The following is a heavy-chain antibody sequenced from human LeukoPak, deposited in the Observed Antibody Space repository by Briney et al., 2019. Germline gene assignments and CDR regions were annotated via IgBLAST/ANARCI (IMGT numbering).Heavy chain of an antibody. J-gene: IGHJ3*02. D-gene: IGHD2-15*01. Sequence: SETLSLTCAVYGGTFSGYYWSWIRQPPGKGLEWIGEINHSGSTNHNPSLKSRVTISVDTSKNQFSLKLSCVTAADTAVYYCARAVGYLDAFDIWGQGTMVTVSS. CDR1: GGTFSGYY. CDR2: INHSGST. CDR3: ARAVGYLDAFDI. V-gene: IGHV4-34*01.